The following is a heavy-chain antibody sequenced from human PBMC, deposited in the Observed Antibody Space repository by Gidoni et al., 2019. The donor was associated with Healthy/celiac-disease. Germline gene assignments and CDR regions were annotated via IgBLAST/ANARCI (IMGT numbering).Heavy chain of an antibody. Sequence: EVQLVESGGVLVQPGRSLRLSCAASGFTFDDYAMHWVRQAPGKGLECVSGISWNSGSIGYADSVKGRFTISRDNAKNSLYLQMNSLRAEDTALYYCAKALNGGSFDYWGQGTLVTVSS. CDR3: AKALNGGSFDY. V-gene: IGHV3-9*01. J-gene: IGHJ4*02. CDR2: ISWNSGSI. CDR1: GFTFDDYA. D-gene: IGHD2-15*01.